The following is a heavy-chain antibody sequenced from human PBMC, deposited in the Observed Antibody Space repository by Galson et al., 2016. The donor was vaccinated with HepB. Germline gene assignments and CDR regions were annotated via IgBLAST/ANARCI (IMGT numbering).Heavy chain of an antibody. Sequence: SLRLSCAASGFIFSSYSMNWVRQAPGKGLEWVAVISYDGSQKYYADSVEGRITISRDNSKNTLFLQMYSLRVEDTAVYDCGRGPRAITVAATGANLDNWGQGTLVTVSS. CDR2: ISYDGSQK. J-gene: IGHJ4*02. CDR1: GFIFSSYS. CDR3: GRGPRAITVAATGANLDN. D-gene: IGHD2-15*01. V-gene: IGHV3-30*03.